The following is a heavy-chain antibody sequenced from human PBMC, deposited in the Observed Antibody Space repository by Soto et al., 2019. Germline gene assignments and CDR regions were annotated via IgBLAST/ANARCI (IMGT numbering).Heavy chain of an antibody. V-gene: IGHV3-23*01. CDR3: AKDSTYCSGGSCYWGPRDYYGMDV. D-gene: IGHD2-15*01. CDR1: GFTFSSYG. Sequence: GGSLRLSCAASGFTFSSYGMTWVRQAPGKGLEWVSFSSATGAGTYYADSVKGRFTISRDNSKNKLYLQMNSLRAEDTAVYYCAKDSTYCSGGSCYWGPRDYYGMDVWGQGTTVTVSS. CDR2: SSATGAGT. J-gene: IGHJ6*02.